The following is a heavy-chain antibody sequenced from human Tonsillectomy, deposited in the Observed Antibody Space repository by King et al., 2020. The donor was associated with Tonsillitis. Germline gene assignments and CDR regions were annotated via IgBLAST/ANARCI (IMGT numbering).Heavy chain of an antibody. D-gene: IGHD4-17*01. CDR1: GDTFSTAA. CDR3: AINAGYGSSV. V-gene: IGHV1-69*04. CDR2: IIPMHDVT. Sequence: VQLVQSGAEVDKPGSSVKVSCKTSGDTFSTAAINWVRQAPGHGLVWMGMIIPMHDVTNYAQKFQGSVMITADKSTSTAYMELISLSSEDTAVYYFAINAGYGSSVWGQGTLVTVSS. J-gene: IGHJ4*02.